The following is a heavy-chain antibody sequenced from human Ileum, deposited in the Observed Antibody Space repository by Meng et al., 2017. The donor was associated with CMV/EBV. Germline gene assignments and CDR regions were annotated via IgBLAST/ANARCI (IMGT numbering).Heavy chain of an antibody. CDR2: ISSSGSTI. CDR3: ASGIAVAGYYYYYGMDV. Sequence: GGSLRLSCAAPGFTFSSYEMNWVRQAPGKGLEWVSYISSSGSTIYYADSVKGRFTISRDNAKNSLYLQMISLRAEDTAVYYCASGIAVAGYYYYYGMDVWGQGTTVTVSS. D-gene: IGHD6-19*01. CDR1: GFTFSSYE. J-gene: IGHJ6*02. V-gene: IGHV3-48*03.